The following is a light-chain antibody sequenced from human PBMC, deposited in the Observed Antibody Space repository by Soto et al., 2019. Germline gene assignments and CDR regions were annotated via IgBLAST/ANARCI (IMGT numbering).Light chain of an antibody. V-gene: IGKV3-11*01. Sequence: EIVLTQSPGTLSLSPGERATLSCMASQSVSSYLAWYQQKPGQAPRLLIYDASNRATGIPARFSGSGSGTDFTLTISSLEPEDFAVYYCQQRSNWPTVTFGQGTRLEIK. CDR2: DAS. J-gene: IGKJ5*01. CDR3: QQRSNWPTVT. CDR1: QSVSSY.